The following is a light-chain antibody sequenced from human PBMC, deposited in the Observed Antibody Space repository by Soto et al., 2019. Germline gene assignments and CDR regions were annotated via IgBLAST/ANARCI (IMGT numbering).Light chain of an antibody. J-gene: IGLJ3*02. CDR2: DVN. CDR3: SSYTSSSTWV. Sequence: QSVLTQPRSVSGSPGQSVTISCTGTSSDVGGYNYVSWYQQHPGKAPKLMIYDVNKRPSGVPDRFSGSKSGNTASLTISGLQAADEADYYCSSYTSSSTWVFGGGTKLTVL. CDR1: SSDVGGYNY. V-gene: IGLV2-11*01.